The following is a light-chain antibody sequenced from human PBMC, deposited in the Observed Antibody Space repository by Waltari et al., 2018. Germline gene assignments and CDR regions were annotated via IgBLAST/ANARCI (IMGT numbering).Light chain of an antibody. V-gene: IGLV3-1*01. CDR2: QDS. CDR3: QAWDSSTRVV. J-gene: IGLJ2*01. CDR1: KLGDKY. Sequence: SYELTPPPSVSLSPGQTASIPCSGTKLGDKYACWHKQKPDPSPVLVIYQDSKRPAGIPERFSGSNSGNTATLTISGTQAMDEADYYCQAWDSSTRVVFGGGTKLTVL.